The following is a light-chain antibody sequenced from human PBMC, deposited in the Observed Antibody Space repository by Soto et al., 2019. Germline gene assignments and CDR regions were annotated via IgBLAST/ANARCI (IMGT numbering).Light chain of an antibody. Sequence: VMTQSPANPSVSPGEGVTLFCRASQNVATNIAWYQVKPAQAPRLLIYASSTRATGIPATFSGSGSGTQFSLTISSLQSEDSAVYYCQQYYHWGLSFGGGTKVEI. CDR2: ASS. CDR1: QNVATN. V-gene: IGKV3D-15*01. J-gene: IGKJ4*01. CDR3: QQYYHWGLS.